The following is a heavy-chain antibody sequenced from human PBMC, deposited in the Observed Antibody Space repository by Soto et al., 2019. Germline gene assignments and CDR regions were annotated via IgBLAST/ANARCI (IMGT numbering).Heavy chain of an antibody. CDR2: IKSKTDGGTT. J-gene: IGHJ6*02. CDR1: GFTFSNAW. Sequence: GGSLRLSCAASGFTFSNAWMNWVRQAPGKGLEWVGRIKSKTDGGTTDYAAPVKGRFTISRDDSKNTLYLQMNSLKTEDTAVYYCTLDYSNYYYYGMDVWGQGTTVTVSS. CDR3: TLDYSNYYYYGMDV. V-gene: IGHV3-15*07. D-gene: IGHD4-4*01.